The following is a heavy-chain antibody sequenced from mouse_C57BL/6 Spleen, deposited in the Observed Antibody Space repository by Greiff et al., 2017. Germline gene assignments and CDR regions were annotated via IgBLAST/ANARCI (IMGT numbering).Heavy chain of an antibody. J-gene: IGHJ2*01. CDR1: GYAFTNYL. CDR2: INPGSGGT. Sequence: QVQLQQSGAELVRPGTSVKVSCKASGYAFTNYLIEWVKQRPGQGLEWIGVINPGSGGTNYNEKFKGKATLTADKSSSTAYMQLSSLTSEDSAVYFCARSDPGYFDYWGQGTTLTVSS. CDR3: ARSDPGYFDY. V-gene: IGHV1-54*01.